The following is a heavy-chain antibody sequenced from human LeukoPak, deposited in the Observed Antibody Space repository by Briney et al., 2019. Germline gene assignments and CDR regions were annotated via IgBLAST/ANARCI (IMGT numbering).Heavy chain of an antibody. CDR1: GCTFTGYH. CDR2: INPNSGDT. CDR3: ARALGGNWFDP. J-gene: IGHJ5*02. D-gene: IGHD3-16*01. V-gene: IGHV1-2*06. Sequence: ASVKVSCKASGCTFTGYHMHWVRQAPGQGLEWMGRINPNSGDTNYAQNLQDRVTMTTDTSTSTAYMELRSLRSDDTAVYYCARALGGNWFDPWGQGTLVTVSS.